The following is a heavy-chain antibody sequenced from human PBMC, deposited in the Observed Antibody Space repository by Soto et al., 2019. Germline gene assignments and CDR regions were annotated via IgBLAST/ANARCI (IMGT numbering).Heavy chain of an antibody. D-gene: IGHD3-22*01. V-gene: IGHV1-58*01. CDR1: GFTFTSSA. Sequence: GASVKVSCKASGFTFTSSAVQWVRQARGQRLEWIGWIVVGSGNTNYAQKFQERVTITRDKSTSTAYMELSSLRSEDTAVYYCAAAFSGGAEHYDRSGYWFDYWGQGTLVTVSS. J-gene: IGHJ4*02. CDR3: AAAFSGGAEHYDRSGYWFDY. CDR2: IVVGSGNT.